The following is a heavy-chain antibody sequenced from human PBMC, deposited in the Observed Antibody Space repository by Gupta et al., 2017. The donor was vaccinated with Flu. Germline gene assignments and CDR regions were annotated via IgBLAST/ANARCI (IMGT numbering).Heavy chain of an antibody. D-gene: IGHD1-7*01. V-gene: IGHV1-8*01. J-gene: IGHJ3*01. Sequence: NWLRQAAGQGLGWLGWVNPNSGNTGIAQKFLGRVTLTKDTSLSTVYMELSSLRSDDTAVYYCARSNFGSAFDVWGQGTLVSVSS. CDR2: VNPNSGNT. CDR3: ARSNFGSAFDV.